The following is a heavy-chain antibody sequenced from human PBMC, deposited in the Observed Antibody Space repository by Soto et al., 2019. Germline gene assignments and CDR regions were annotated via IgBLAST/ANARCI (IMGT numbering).Heavy chain of an antibody. CDR1: GFTFGSYV. Sequence: QVHLVESGGGVVQPGTSLRVSCVGSGFTFGSYVIHWVRQAPGKGLEWVALTSYDGSDKYYDDSVRGRFTISRDNSRNTVDLQMDSLRLEDTALYYCARWGTTGGLDVWGQGTLVSV. CDR2: TSYDGSDK. J-gene: IGHJ1*01. D-gene: IGHD3-16*01. V-gene: IGHV3-30*19. CDR3: ARWGTTGGLDV.